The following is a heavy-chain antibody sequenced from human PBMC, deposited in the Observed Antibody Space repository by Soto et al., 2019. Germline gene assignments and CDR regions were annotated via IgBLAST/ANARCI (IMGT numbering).Heavy chain of an antibody. J-gene: IGHJ4*02. V-gene: IGHV4-59*01. Sequence: PSETLSLTCTVSGGSISSYYWSWIRQPPGTGLEWIGYIYYSGSTNYNPSLKSRVTISVDTSKNQFSLKLSSVTAADTAVYYCARGYYDYVWGSYRHPARFDYWGQGTLVTVSS. D-gene: IGHD3-16*02. CDR1: GGSISSYY. CDR3: ARGYYDYVWGSYRHPARFDY. CDR2: IYYSGST.